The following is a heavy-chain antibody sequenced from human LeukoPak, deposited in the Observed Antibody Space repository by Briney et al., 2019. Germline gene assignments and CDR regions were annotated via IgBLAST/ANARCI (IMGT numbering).Heavy chain of an antibody. CDR1: GFTFSSYA. D-gene: IGHD2-21*02. J-gene: IGHJ6*02. CDR3: ARQWYPYCGGDCYSRNSKHYYYYYGMDV. CDR2: ISYDGSNK. V-gene: IGHV3-30-3*01. Sequence: GGSLRLSCAASGFTFSSYAMHWVRQAPGKGLEWVAVISYDGSNKYYADSVKGRFTISRDNSKNTLYLQMNSLRAEDTAVYYCARQWYPYCGGDCYSRNSKHYYYYYGMDVWGQGTTVTVSS.